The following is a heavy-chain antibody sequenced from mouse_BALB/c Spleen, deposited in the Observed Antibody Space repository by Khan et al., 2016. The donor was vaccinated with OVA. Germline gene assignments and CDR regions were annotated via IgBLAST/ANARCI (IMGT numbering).Heavy chain of an antibody. CDR3: AREWDYYGSSYFDY. J-gene: IGHJ2*01. V-gene: IGHV2-9*02. CDR2: IWAGGST. D-gene: IGHD1-1*01. Sequence: VELVESGPGLVAPSQSLSITCTVSGFSLTSYGVHWVRQPPGKGLEWLGVIWAGGSTNYNSALMSRLSISKDNSKSQVFLKMNSLQTDDTAMYYWAREWDYYGSSYFDYWGQGTTLTVSS. CDR1: GFSLTSYG.